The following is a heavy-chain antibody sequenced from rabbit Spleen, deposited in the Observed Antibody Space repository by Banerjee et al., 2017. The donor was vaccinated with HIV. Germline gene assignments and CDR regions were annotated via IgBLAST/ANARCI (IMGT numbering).Heavy chain of an antibody. V-gene: IGHV1S40*01. D-gene: IGHD8-1*01. J-gene: IGHJ6*01. Sequence: EESGGGLVKPGASLTLTCTASGVSFSSNHYMCWVRQAPGKGLEWIACIDAGSSAFTYFASWAKGRFTCSKTSSTTVTLQMTSLTAADTATYFCARDSASSFSSYGMDLWARGPSSPS. CDR2: IDAGSSAFT. CDR3: ARDSASSFSSYGMDL. CDR1: GVSFSSNHY.